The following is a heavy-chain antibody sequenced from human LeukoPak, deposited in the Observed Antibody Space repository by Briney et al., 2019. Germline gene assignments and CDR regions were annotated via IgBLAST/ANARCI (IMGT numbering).Heavy chain of an antibody. J-gene: IGHJ6*02. CDR3: ASSLVVPASSYYYYGMDV. V-gene: IGHV4-59*01. CDR2: IYYSGST. D-gene: IGHD2-2*01. Sequence: SETLSLTCTVSGGSISSYYWSWIRQPPGKGLEWIGYIYYSGSTNYNPSLKSRVTISVDTSRNQFSLKLSSVTAADTAVYYCASSLVVPASSYYYYGMDVWGQGTTVTVSS. CDR1: GGSISSYY.